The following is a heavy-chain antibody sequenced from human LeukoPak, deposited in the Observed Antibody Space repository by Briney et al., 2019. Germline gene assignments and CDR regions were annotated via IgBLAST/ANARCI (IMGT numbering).Heavy chain of an antibody. Sequence: SETLSRTCSVSGGSISSYYWSWIRQPPGKQLEWIGYYYHSGSINYNQSLSSRVTISIDTSKNQFSLRLTSVAAADTAVYFCARVRGYSSSWFDHWGQGTLVTVSS. J-gene: IGHJ5*02. D-gene: IGHD6-13*01. CDR3: ARVRGYSSSWFDH. CDR2: YYHSGSI. V-gene: IGHV4-59*01. CDR1: GGSISSYY.